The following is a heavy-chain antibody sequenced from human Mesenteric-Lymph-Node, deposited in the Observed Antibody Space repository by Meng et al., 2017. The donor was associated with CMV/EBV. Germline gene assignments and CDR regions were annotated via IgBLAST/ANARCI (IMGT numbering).Heavy chain of an antibody. CDR3: ARTWNDAFDI. CDR1: GGTFSSYA. V-gene: IGHV1-69*05. Sequence: SVKVSCKASGGTFSSYAINWVRQAPGQGLEWMGGIIPIFGTANYAQKFQGRVTITTDESTSTAYMELSSLRSEDTAVYYCARTWNDAFDIWGQGTMVTVSS. J-gene: IGHJ3*02. D-gene: IGHD1-1*01. CDR2: IIPIFGTA.